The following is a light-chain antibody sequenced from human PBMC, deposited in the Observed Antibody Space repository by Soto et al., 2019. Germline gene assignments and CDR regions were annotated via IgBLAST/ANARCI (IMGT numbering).Light chain of an antibody. CDR3: QQYNSYSRT. CDR1: QSITIS. J-gene: IGKJ1*01. Sequence: DTQMTQSPSSLSASVGDRVTITCRASQSITISLNWYQQKPGKAPKLLIYAASNLHSGVPSRFSGSGSGTDFTLTISSLQPDDFATYYCQQYNSYSRTFGQGTKV. CDR2: AAS. V-gene: IGKV1-39*01.